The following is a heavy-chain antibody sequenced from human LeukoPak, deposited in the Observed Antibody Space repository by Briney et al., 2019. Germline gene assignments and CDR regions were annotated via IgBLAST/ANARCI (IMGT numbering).Heavy chain of an antibody. CDR3: AKDSGYDPTNEYYYDSSGNYFDY. CDR1: GFTFSSYA. V-gene: IGHV3-23*01. J-gene: IGHJ4*02. CDR2: ISGSGGST. Sequence: GGSLRLSCAASGFTFSSYAMSWVRQAPGKGLEWVSAISGSGGSTYYADSVKGRFTISRDNSKNTLYLQMNSLRAEDTAVYYCAKDSGYDPTNEYYYDSSGNYFDYWGQGTLVTVSS. D-gene: IGHD3-22*01.